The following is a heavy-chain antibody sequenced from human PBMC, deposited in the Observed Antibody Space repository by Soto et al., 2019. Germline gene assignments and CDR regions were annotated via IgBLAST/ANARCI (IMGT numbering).Heavy chain of an antibody. CDR3: ARERDTHLTAGYMAV. CDR2: ISAYNGNT. D-gene: IGHD3-10*01. CDR1: GYTFTSYG. J-gene: IGHJ6*03. Sequence: ASVKVSCKSSGYTFTSYGISWVRQAPGQGLEWMGWISAYNGNTNYAQKLQGRVTMTTDTSTSTAYMELRSLRSDDTAVYYCARERDTHLTAGYMAVWGKGTTVTVSS. V-gene: IGHV1-18*01.